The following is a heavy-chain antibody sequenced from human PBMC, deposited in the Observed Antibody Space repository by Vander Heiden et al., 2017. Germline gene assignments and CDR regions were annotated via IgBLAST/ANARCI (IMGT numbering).Heavy chain of an antibody. D-gene: IGHD6-13*01. CDR2: IKSNTDAGTT. J-gene: IGHJ6*02. CDR1: GFTFANAW. CDR3: SSPIAAAGPYYGMDV. Sequence: EVQLVESGGGLAEPGESLRLSCAASGFTFANAWLSWVRQAPGKGLEWVGRIKSNTDAGTTDYAAPVKGRFTISRDDSKNTLYLQMHSLKIEDTAVYYCSSPIAAAGPYYGMDVWGQGTTVTVSS. V-gene: IGHV3-15*01.